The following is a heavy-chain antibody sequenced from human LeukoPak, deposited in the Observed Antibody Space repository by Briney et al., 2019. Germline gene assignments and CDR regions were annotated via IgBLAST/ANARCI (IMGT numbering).Heavy chain of an antibody. V-gene: IGHV3-15*07. Sequence: GGSLRLPCVASGFTFSNAWMNWVRQAPGKGLEWVGRIKSKTDGGTTDYAAPVKGRFTISRDDSKDTLYLQMNSLKTEDTAVYYCARHPSSTRGWPLDYWGQGTLVTVSS. D-gene: IGHD6-19*01. J-gene: IGHJ4*02. CDR2: IKSKTDGGTT. CDR1: GFTFSNAW. CDR3: ARHPSSTRGWPLDY.